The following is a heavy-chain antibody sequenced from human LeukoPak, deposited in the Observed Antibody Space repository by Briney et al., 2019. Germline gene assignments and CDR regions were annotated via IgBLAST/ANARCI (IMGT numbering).Heavy chain of an antibody. CDR3: ARDYDFWSGYYGNAFDI. V-gene: IGHV1-2*02. CDR1: GYTFTGYY. CDR2: INPNSGGT. Sequence: ASVKVSCKASGYTFTGYYMHWVRQAPGQGLEWMGWINPNSGGTNYAQKFQGRVTMTRDTSISTAYMELSRLRSDDTAAYYCARDYDFWSGYYGNAFDIWGQGTMVTVSS. J-gene: IGHJ3*02. D-gene: IGHD3-3*01.